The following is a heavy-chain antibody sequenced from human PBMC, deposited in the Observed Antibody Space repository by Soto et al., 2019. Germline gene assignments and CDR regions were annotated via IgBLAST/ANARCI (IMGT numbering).Heavy chain of an antibody. CDR2: IYYSGST. V-gene: IGHV4-39*01. J-gene: IGHJ6*02. D-gene: IGHD1-26*01. Sequence: KPSETLSLTCTVSGGSISSSSYYWGWIRQPPGKGLEWIGSIYYSGSTYYNPSLKSRVTISVDTSKNQFSLKLSSVTAADTAVYYCASWYSGSYYYYGMDVWGQGTTVTVSS. CDR3: ASWYSGSYYYYGMDV. CDR1: GGSISSSSYY.